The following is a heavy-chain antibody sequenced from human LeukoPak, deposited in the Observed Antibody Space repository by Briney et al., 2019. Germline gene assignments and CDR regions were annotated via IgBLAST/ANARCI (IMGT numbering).Heavy chain of an antibody. V-gene: IGHV4-4*02. CDR1: GGSISSSNW. J-gene: IGHJ4*02. Sequence: SETLSLTCAVSGGSISSSNWWIWVRQPPGKGLEWIGEIYHSGSTNYNPSLKSRVTISVDKSKNHFSLKLSSVTAADTAVYYCARQGYSSSWFAFDYWGQGALVTVSS. CDR3: ARQGYSSSWFAFDY. D-gene: IGHD6-13*01. CDR2: IYHSGST.